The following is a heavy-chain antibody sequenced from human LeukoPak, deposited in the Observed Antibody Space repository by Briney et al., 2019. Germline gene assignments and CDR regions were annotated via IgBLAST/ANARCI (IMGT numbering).Heavy chain of an antibody. V-gene: IGHV4-38-2*02. CDR1: GYSISSGYY. CDR3: ARGPRAQIDY. CDR2: IYHSGST. J-gene: IGHJ4*02. Sequence: SETLSLTCTVSGYSISSGYYWGWIRQPPGKGLEWIGSIYHSGSTYYNPSLKSRVTISVDTSKNQFSLKLSSVTAADTAVYYCARGPRAQIDYWGQGTLVTVSS.